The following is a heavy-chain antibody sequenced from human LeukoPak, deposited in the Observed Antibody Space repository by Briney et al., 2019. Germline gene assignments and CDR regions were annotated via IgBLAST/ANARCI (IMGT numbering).Heavy chain of an antibody. J-gene: IGHJ4*02. D-gene: IGHD1-7*01. CDR2: IRYDGSNN. Sequence: GGSLRLSCAASEFSFSGFGMHWVRQAPGKGLEWVAFIRYDGSNNYYADSVKGRFTISRDNSKNTLYLQMNSLRAEDTAVYYCARNYGYLDYWGQGTLVTVSS. V-gene: IGHV3-30*02. CDR1: EFSFSGFG. CDR3: ARNYGYLDY.